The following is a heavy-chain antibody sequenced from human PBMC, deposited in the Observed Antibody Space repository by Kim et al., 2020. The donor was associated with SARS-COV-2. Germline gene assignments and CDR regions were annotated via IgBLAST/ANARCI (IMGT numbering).Heavy chain of an antibody. CDR3: ARDAHGMDV. Sequence: STRYYADAVRGRFTISRDTATNSLYLKMDSLRDEDTAVYYCARDAHGMDVWGQGTRVTVSS. J-gene: IGHJ6*02. V-gene: IGHV3-48*02. CDR2: STR.